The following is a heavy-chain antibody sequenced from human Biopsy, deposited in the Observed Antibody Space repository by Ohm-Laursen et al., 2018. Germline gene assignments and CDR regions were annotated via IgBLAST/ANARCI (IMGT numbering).Heavy chain of an antibody. Sequence: TQTLTLTCAFSGYSLTSRGEGVGWLRQPPGKAPEWLALIYWDDDKFYNPSLESRLTITKDTSKNQVLLIMTNMDPVDTATYFCVHRRMTPSEFDYWGQGTLVTVSS. CDR1: GYSLTSRGEG. CDR2: IYWDDDK. V-gene: IGHV2-5*02. J-gene: IGHJ4*02. CDR3: VHRRMTPSEFDY.